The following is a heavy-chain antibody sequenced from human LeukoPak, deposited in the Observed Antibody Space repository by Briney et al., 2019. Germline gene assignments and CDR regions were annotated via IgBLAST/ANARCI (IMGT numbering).Heavy chain of an antibody. D-gene: IGHD3-3*01. CDR3: AKGHFGAGHY. Sequence: GGSLRLPCAASGFTFGDYDMHWFRQPPGRGLQWVSLITGDGGTTSYAGSVKGRFTISRDNSKNSLYLHMNSLRTEDTALYYCAKGHFGAGHYWGQGTLVTVSS. V-gene: IGHV3-43*02. CDR1: GFTFGDYD. J-gene: IGHJ4*02. CDR2: ITGDGGTT.